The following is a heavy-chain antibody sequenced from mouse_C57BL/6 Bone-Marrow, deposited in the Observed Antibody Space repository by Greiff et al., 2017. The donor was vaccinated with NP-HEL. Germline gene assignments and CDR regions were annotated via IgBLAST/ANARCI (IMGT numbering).Heavy chain of an antibody. J-gene: IGHJ4*01. CDR3: ASDLYCAMDY. CDR2: IDPSDSYT. V-gene: IGHV1-69*01. D-gene: IGHD3-1*01. Sequence: QVQLQQPGAELVMPGASVKLSCKASGYTFTSYWMHWVKQRPGQGLEWIGEIDPSDSYTNYNQKFKGKSTLTVDKSSSTAYMQLSSLTSEDSAVYYCASDLYCAMDYWGQGTSVTVSS. CDR1: GYTFTSYW.